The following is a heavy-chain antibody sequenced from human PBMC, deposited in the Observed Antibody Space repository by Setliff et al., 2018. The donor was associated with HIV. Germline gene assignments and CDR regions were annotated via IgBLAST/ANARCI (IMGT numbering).Heavy chain of an antibody. CDR2: IIPMYNIP. Sequence: SVKVSCKASGYTFTTYDITWVRQAPGQGLEWMGMIIPMYNIPAYAQKFQGRVTFTADESTSTAYMELSSLSSEDTAVYYCARDQTGVAAAAFGGGSAWSDEGFDIWGQGTMVTVSS. V-gene: IGHV1-69*13. J-gene: IGHJ3*02. CDR1: GYTFTTYD. D-gene: IGHD6-13*01. CDR3: ARDQTGVAAAAFGGGSAWSDEGFDI.